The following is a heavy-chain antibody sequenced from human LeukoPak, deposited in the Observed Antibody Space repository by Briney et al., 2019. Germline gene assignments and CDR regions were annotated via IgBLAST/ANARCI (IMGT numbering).Heavy chain of an antibody. CDR3: AKVLGTYGSSGYAWYFDH. D-gene: IGHD6-13*01. CDR1: GFTFRSYA. CDR2: ISGSGETT. J-gene: IGHJ4*02. V-gene: IGHV3-23*01. Sequence: PGGSLRLSCAASGFTFRSYAMNWVRQAPGKGLEWVSIISGSGETTYYADSVRGRFTISRDNSKNTLYLQMNTLRAEDTAVYYCAKVLGTYGSSGYAWYFDHWGQGILVTVSS.